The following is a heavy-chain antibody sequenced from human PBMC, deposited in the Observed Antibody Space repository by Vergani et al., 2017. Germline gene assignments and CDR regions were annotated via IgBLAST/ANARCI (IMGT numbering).Heavy chain of an antibody. CDR3: ASAPRLEWLLGSFDI. V-gene: IGHV4-31*01. CDR2: LYYSGST. CDR1: GGSISSGCYY. D-gene: IGHD3-3*01. J-gene: IGHJ3*02. Sequence: QVQLQESGPGLVKPSQTLSLTCTVSGGSISSGCYYWIWIRQHPGNGLVWFGYLYYSGSTYYNPSLTSLVTISVDTSKNQFSLKLSSVTAADTAVYYWASAPRLEWLLGSFDIWGQGTMVTVSS.